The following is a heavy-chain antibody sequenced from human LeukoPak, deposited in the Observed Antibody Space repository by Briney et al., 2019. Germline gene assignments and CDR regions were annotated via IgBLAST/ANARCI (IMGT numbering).Heavy chain of an antibody. CDR1: GFTFSSFG. CDR3: AKNRRIFGRTLQRHYMDV. V-gene: IGHV3-30*02. CDR2: ITYDGIKR. D-gene: IGHD3-3*01. Sequence: GGSLRLSCVVSGFTFSSFGMHWVRQAPGKGLEWVAFITYDGIKRPYADSVKGRFTISGDNSKNTLYLQMDGLRPEDTAVYYCAKNRRIFGRTLQRHYMDVWGKGTTVAVSS. J-gene: IGHJ6*03.